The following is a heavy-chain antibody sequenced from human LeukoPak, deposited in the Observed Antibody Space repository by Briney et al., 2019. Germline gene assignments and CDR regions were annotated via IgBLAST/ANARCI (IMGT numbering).Heavy chain of an antibody. CDR1: GYTFTSYY. Sequence: ASVKVSCKASGYTFTSYYMHWVRQAPGQGLEWMGIINPSGGSTSYAQKFQGRVTMTRDMSTSTVYMELSSLRSEDTAMYYCARDDLQTSFDYWGQGTLVTVSS. J-gene: IGHJ4*02. CDR2: INPSGGST. D-gene: IGHD4-11*01. V-gene: IGHV1-46*01. CDR3: ARDDLQTSFDY.